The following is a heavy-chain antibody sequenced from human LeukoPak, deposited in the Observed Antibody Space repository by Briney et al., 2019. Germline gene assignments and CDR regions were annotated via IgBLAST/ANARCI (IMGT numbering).Heavy chain of an antibody. V-gene: IGHV3-7*04. J-gene: IGHJ4*02. CDR1: GFTFSSFY. CDR3: AGWSGSYAY. D-gene: IGHD1-26*01. CDR2: IKQDGSEK. Sequence: GGSLRLSCAASGFTFSSFYMSWVRQAPGKGLEWVANIKQDGSEKYYVDSVRGRFTISRDNAQNSLYLQMTSLRVEDTAVYYCAGWSGSYAYWGQGTLVTVSS.